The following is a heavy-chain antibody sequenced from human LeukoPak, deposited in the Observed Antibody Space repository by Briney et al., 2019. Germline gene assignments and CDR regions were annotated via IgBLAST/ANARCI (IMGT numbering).Heavy chain of an antibody. V-gene: IGHV3-21*01. CDR2: ISSSSSYI. D-gene: IGHD3-10*01. CDR3: ARTMVRGVIPDNWFDP. Sequence: PGGSLRLSCAASGFTFSNAWMSWVRQAPGKGLEWVSSISSSSSYIYYADSVKGRFTISRDNAKNSLYLQMNSLRAEDTAVYYCARTMVRGVIPDNWFDPWGQGTLVTVSS. CDR1: GFTFSNAW. J-gene: IGHJ5*02.